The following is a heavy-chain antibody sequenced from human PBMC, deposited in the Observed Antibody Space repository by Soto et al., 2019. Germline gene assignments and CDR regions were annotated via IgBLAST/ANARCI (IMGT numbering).Heavy chain of an antibody. CDR2: INHFGST. V-gene: IGHV4-34*01. Sequence: SETLSLTCAVEGGSLSGYSWSWIRQSPGKGLEWIGEINHFGSTSYNPPLKSRVTLLVDTSKRQFSLKLSSVTAADTAVYYCAGLISGGGYCSGGSCYSGAFDIWGQGTMVTVSS. CDR1: GGSLSGYS. J-gene: IGHJ3*02. D-gene: IGHD2-15*01. CDR3: AGLISGGGYCSGGSCYSGAFDI.